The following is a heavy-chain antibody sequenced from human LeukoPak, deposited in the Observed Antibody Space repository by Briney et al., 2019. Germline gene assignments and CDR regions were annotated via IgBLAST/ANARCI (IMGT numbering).Heavy chain of an antibody. V-gene: IGHV4-59*12. Sequence: SETLSLTCTVSGGSIRSYFWSWIRQPPGKGLEWIGYIYYSGSTDSNPSLKSRVTISVDTSKNKFSLKLSSVTAADTAVYYCARDSGTTGEVKFDPWGQGTLVTVSS. CDR3: ARDSGTTGEVKFDP. D-gene: IGHD3-10*01. CDR2: IYYSGST. CDR1: GGSIRSYF. J-gene: IGHJ5*02.